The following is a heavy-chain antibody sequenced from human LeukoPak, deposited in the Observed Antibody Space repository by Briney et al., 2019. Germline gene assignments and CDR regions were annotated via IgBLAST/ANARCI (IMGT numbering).Heavy chain of an antibody. J-gene: IGHJ5*02. CDR1: GASISNSAYC. Sequence: KPSETLSLSCTVSGASISNSAYCWLWIRQPPGEGLECIGTVHYSGSTFYNPSLKSRVNISVDTSKNQFSLQLSSVTAADTAVYYCARLFFVIDTWGQGTLVTVSS. V-gene: IGHV4-39*01. D-gene: IGHD3-3*01. CDR2: VHYSGST. CDR3: ARLFFVIDT.